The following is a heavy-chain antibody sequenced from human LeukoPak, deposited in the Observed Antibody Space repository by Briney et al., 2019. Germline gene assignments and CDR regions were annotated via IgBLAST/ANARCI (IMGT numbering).Heavy chain of an antibody. D-gene: IGHD3-9*01. Sequence: GSLRLSCAAFGFTFSSCAMSWVHQPPGKGLEWIGEINHSGSTNHNPSLKSRVTISVDTSKNQFSLKLSSVTAADTAVYYCARRDDILTGYYNPFGMDVWGQGTTVTVSS. V-gene: IGHV4-34*01. J-gene: IGHJ6*02. CDR1: GFTFSSCA. CDR3: ARRDDILTGYYNPFGMDV. CDR2: INHSGST.